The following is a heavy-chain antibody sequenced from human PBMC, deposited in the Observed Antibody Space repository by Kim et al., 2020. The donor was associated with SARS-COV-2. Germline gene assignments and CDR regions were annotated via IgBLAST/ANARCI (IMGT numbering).Heavy chain of an antibody. J-gene: IGHJ4*02. Sequence: ESVKGPITISRDNSKNTLYLQMNSLRAEDTAVYYCAKDSVTGTSIYYFDYWGQGTLVTVSS. D-gene: IGHD1-1*01. CDR3: AKDSVTGTSIYYFDY. V-gene: IGHV3-30*02.